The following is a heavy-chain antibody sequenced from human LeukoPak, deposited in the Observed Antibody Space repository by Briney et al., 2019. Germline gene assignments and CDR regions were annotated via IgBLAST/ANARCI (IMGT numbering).Heavy chain of an antibody. CDR3: AKDRGSGWYEIDY. CDR2: ISYDGNNK. Sequence: PGRSLRLSCAASGFTFSSYGMHWVRQAPGKGLEWVAVISYDGNNKYYADSVKGRFTISRDNSKNTLYLQMNSLRAEDTAVYYCAKDRGSGWYEIDYWGQETLVTVSS. D-gene: IGHD6-19*01. J-gene: IGHJ4*02. CDR1: GFTFSSYG. V-gene: IGHV3-30*18.